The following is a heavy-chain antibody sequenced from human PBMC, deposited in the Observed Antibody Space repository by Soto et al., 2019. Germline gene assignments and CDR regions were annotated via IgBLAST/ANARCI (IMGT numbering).Heavy chain of an antibody. CDR3: ARPLEAYYYYYGMDV. J-gene: IGHJ6*02. Sequence: VGSLRLSCAASGFTFSSYGMHWVRQAPGKGLEWVAVIWYDGSNKYYADSVKGRFTISRDNSKNTLYLQMNSLRAEDTAVYYCARPLEAYYYYYGMDVWGQGTTVTVSS. V-gene: IGHV3-33*01. CDR2: IWYDGSNK. CDR1: GFTFSSYG.